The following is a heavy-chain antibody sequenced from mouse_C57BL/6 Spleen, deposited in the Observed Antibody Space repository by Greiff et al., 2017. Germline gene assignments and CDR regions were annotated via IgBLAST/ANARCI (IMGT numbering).Heavy chain of an antibody. CDR3: ASRAVARYFDD. CDR2: IDPSDSYT. Sequence: QVQLQQPGAELVRPGTSVKLSCKASGYTFTSYRMHWVKQRPGQGLEWIGVIDPSDSYTTYNQKFKGKATLTVDTSSSTAYMQLNSLTSEDSAVYYCASRAVARYFDDWGTGTTVTVSS. J-gene: IGHJ1*03. V-gene: IGHV1-59*01. CDR1: GYTFTSYR. D-gene: IGHD1-1*01.